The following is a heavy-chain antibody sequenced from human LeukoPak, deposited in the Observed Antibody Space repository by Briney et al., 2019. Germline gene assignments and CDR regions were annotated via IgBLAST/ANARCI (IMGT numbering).Heavy chain of an antibody. J-gene: IGHJ4*02. Sequence: PGGSLRLSCAASGFTFSNYAMSWVRQAPGKGVEWVSAINDSGGSTYYADSVKGRFTISRDNSKNTLYLQMNSLRAEDTAVYYCAKPAISSRGWYYDYWGQGTLVTVSS. V-gene: IGHV3-23*01. CDR3: AKPAISSRGWYYDY. CDR1: GFTFSNYA. CDR2: INDSGGST. D-gene: IGHD6-19*01.